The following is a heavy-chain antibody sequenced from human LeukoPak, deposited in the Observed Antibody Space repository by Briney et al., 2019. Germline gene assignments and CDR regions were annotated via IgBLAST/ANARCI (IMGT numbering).Heavy chain of an antibody. CDR3: ARVWFTDNTVTTSLYYYYYMDV. Sequence: ASVKVSCKASGYTFTSYGISWVRQAPGQGLEWMGWISAYNGNTNYAQKLQGRVTMTTDTSTSTAYMELRSPRSDDTAVYYCARVWFTDNTVTTSLYYYYYMDVWGKGTTVTVSS. CDR1: GYTFTSYG. J-gene: IGHJ6*03. D-gene: IGHD4-17*01. CDR2: ISAYNGNT. V-gene: IGHV1-18*01.